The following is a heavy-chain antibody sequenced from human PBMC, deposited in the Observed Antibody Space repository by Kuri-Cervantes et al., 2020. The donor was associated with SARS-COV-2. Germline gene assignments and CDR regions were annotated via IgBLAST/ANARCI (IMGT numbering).Heavy chain of an antibody. CDR2: INTNTGNP. V-gene: IGHV7-4-1*02. CDR3: ARRGGITMVRGVMKH. J-gene: IGHJ1*01. Sequence: ASVKVSCKASGYTFTSYTMNWVRQAPGQGLEWMGWINTNTGNPTYAQGFTGRFVFSLDTSVSTAYLQISSLKAEDTAVYYCARRGGITMVRGVMKHWGQGTLVTVSS. D-gene: IGHD3-10*01. CDR1: GYTFTSYT.